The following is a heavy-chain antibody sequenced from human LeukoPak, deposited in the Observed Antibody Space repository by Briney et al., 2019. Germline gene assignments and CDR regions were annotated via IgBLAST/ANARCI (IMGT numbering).Heavy chain of an antibody. Sequence: SETLSLTCAVYGGSFSGYYWSWICQPPGKGLEWIGEINHSGSTNYNPSLKSRVTISVDTSKNQFSLKLSSVTAADTAVYYCARQNYYGSGSYDYWGQGTLVTVSS. V-gene: IGHV4-34*01. D-gene: IGHD3-10*01. CDR1: GGSFSGYY. J-gene: IGHJ4*02. CDR3: ARQNYYGSGSYDY. CDR2: INHSGST.